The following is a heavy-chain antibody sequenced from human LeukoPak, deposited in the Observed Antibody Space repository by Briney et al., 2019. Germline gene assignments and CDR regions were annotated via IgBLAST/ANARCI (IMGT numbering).Heavy chain of an antibody. Sequence: PGGSLRLSCAASGFTFSGSAMHWVRQASGKGLEWVARIRSKANSYATAYAASVKGRFTISRDDSKNTAYLQMNSLKTEDTAVYYCTRKTVSSSFDYWGQGTLVTVSS. CDR2: IRSKANSYAT. CDR3: TRKTVSSSFDY. J-gene: IGHJ4*02. CDR1: GFTFSGSA. V-gene: IGHV3-73*01. D-gene: IGHD6-13*01.